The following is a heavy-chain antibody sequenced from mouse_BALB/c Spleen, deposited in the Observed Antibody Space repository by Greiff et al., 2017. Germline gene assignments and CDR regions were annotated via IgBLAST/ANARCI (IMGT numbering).Heavy chain of an antibody. CDR2: ISSGGSYT. J-gene: IGHJ2*01. D-gene: IGHD2-10*01. CDR1: GFTFSSYG. Sequence: EVKVVESGGDLVKPGGSLKLSCAASGFTFSSYGMSWVRQTPDKRLEWVATISSGGSYTYYPDSVKGRFTISRDNAKNTLYLQMSSLKSEDTAMYYCARAYYGNRFDYWGQGTTLTVSS. V-gene: IGHV5-6*01. CDR3: ARAYYGNRFDY.